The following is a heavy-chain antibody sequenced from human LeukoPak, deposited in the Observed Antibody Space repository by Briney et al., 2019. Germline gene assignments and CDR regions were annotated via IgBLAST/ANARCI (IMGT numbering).Heavy chain of an antibody. CDR2: INPNSGGT. CDR3: ARDRRPQQQQLVPHYYYGMDV. CDR1: GYSFTGYY. D-gene: IGHD6-13*01. Sequence: ASVKVSCKASGYSFTGYYMHWEREAPGQELEWMGWINPNSGGTNYAQKFQGRVTMTRDTSISTAYMQLSRLRSDDTAVYYCARDRRPQQQQLVPHYYYGMDVWGQGTTVTVSS. J-gene: IGHJ6*02. V-gene: IGHV1-2*02.